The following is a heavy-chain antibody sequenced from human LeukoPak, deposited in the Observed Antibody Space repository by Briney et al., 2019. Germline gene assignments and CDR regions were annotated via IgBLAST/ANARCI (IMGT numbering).Heavy chain of an antibody. CDR3: ARGAQIGFGEFNNWFDP. V-gene: IGHV4-34*01. J-gene: IGHJ5*02. CDR1: GGSFSGYY. CDR2: INHSGST. Sequence: SETLSLTCAVYGGSFSGYYWSWIRQPPGKGLEWIGEINHSGSTNYNPSLKSRVTISVDTSKNQFSLKPSSVTAADTAVYYCARGAQIGFGEFNNWFDPWGQGTLVTVSS. D-gene: IGHD3-10*01.